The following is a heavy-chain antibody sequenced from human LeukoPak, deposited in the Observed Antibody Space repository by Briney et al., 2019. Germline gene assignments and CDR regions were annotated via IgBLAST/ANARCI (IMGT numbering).Heavy chain of an antibody. Sequence: ASVKVSCKASGYTFTSYGISWVRQAPGQGLEWMGWISAYNGNTNYAQKFQGRVTITADESTSTAYMELSSLRSEDTAVYYCAREGATQDAFDIWGQGTMVTVSS. CDR3: AREGATQDAFDI. CDR1: GYTFTSYG. V-gene: IGHV1-18*01. J-gene: IGHJ3*02. D-gene: IGHD1-26*01. CDR2: ISAYNGNT.